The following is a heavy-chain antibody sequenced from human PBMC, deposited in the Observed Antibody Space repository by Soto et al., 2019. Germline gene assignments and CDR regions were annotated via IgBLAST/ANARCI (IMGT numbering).Heavy chain of an antibody. CDR3: ARPRYFDWLAQEYNWFDP. D-gene: IGHD3-9*01. J-gene: IGHJ5*02. Sequence: QLQLQESGPGLVKPSETLSLTCTVSGGSISSTSYYWGWIRQPPGKGLEWVGSISYSGSTYYNPSLKSRVTIYTDTSKNPFSPKLSTVTAENTALYYCARPRYFDWLAQEYNWFDPWGQGTLVTVSS. CDR2: ISYSGST. CDR1: GGSISSTSYY. V-gene: IGHV4-39*01.